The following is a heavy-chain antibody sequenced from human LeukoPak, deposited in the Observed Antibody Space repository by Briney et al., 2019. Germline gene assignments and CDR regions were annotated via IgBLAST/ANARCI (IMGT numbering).Heavy chain of an antibody. D-gene: IGHD2-2*02. Sequence: PSETLSLTCAVSGCSISSGYYWGWIRQPPGKGLEWIGSIYHSGSTYYNPSLKSRVTISVDTSKNQFSLKLSSVTAADTAVYYCARTDIVVVPAAILGSWFDPWGQGTLVTVSS. CDR1: GCSISSGYY. J-gene: IGHJ5*02. V-gene: IGHV4-38-2*01. CDR2: IYHSGST. CDR3: ARTDIVVVPAAILGSWFDP.